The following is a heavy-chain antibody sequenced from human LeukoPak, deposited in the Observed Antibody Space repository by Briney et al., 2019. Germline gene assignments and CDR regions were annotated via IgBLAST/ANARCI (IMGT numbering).Heavy chain of an antibody. CDR1: GYTFTSYA. CDR3: ARDRYGDGFAHLDY. V-gene: IGHV1-2*02. CDR2: ITPSGGT. D-gene: IGHD5-24*01. J-gene: IGHJ4*02. Sequence: GASVKVSCKASGYTFTSYAIHWVRQAPGQGLEWMGWITPSGGTNYPQKFQGRVAITWDTSITTAYMDLSRLTSDDTAVYYCARDRYGDGFAHLDYWGQGDLVTVSS.